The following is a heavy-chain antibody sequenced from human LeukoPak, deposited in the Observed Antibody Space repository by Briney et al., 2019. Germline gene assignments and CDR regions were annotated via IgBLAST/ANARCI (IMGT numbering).Heavy chain of an antibody. V-gene: IGHV2-5*02. CDR3: AHTLSMLRGVPKGAFDV. CDR2: TSWDDDN. J-gene: IGHJ3*01. CDR1: GSSPTTTGVS. Sequence: ESGPSLAKPPELLTLTCSFSGSSPTTTGVSVSWGRQPPVKALEWLALTSWDDDNRISPSLSSRLTFTKDTSKNQLDLTMTHMDPADTGTYYCAHTLSMLRGVPKGAFDVWGQGTMVTVSS. D-gene: IGHD3-10*01.